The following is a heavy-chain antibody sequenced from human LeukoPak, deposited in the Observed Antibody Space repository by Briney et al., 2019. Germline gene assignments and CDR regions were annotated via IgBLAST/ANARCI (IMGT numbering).Heavy chain of an antibody. CDR2: IASSGSTI. V-gene: IGHV3-48*04. CDR1: GFIFSTYG. D-gene: IGHD3-22*01. CDR3: ATSRGYFFRWFQH. Sequence: PGGSLRLSCAASGFIFSTYGMHWVRQAPGKGLEWVSYIASSGSTIYYADSVKGRFTISRDNAKSSLYLQMNSLRADDTAVYYCATSRGYFFRWFQHWGQGTLVTVSS. J-gene: IGHJ1*01.